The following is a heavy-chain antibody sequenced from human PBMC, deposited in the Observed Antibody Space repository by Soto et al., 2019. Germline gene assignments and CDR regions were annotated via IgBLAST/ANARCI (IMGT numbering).Heavy chain of an antibody. D-gene: IGHD5-12*01. V-gene: IGHV1-69*06. J-gene: IGHJ3*02. Sequence: SVKVSCQASGGTFSSYAISWVRKAPGQGLEWMGGIIPIFGTANYAQKFQGRVTITADKSTSTAYMELSSLRSEDTAVYYCASTVVDISAFDICGQGTMVTVSS. CDR1: GGTFSSYA. CDR2: IIPIFGTA. CDR3: ASTVVDISAFDI.